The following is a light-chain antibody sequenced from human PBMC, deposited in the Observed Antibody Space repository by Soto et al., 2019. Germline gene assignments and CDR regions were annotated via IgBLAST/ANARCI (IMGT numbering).Light chain of an antibody. CDR1: SSDVGGYNY. CDR2: EVT. J-gene: IGLJ2*01. CDR3: SSYAGNNNVV. Sequence: QSALTQPASVSGSPGQSITISCTGTSSDVGGYNYVSWYQQHPGKAPKLMIYEVTKRPSGVPDRFSGSKSANTASLTVSGLQADDEADYYCSSYAGNNNVVLGGGTKVTVL. V-gene: IGLV2-8*01.